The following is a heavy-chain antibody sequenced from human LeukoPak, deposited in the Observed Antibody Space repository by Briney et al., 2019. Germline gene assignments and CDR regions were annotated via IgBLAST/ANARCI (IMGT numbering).Heavy chain of an antibody. CDR1: GYTFTSYG. V-gene: IGHV1-18*01. J-gene: IGHJ5*02. D-gene: IGHD1-26*01. CDR3: ARVLLGWFDP. Sequence: ASVTVSCTASGYTFTSYGISWVRQAPGQGLEWMGWISAYNGNTNYAQKLQGRVTMTTDTSTSIAYMELRSLRSDDTAVYYCARVLLGWFDPWGQGTLVTVSS. CDR2: ISAYNGNT.